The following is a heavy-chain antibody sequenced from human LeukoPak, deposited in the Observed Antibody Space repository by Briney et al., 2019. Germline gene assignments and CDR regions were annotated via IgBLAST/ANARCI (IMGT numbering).Heavy chain of an antibody. J-gene: IGHJ4*02. D-gene: IGHD6-13*01. CDR1: GDSVSSNSAA. CDR2: TYYRSKWYN. V-gene: IGHV6-1*01. Sequence: SQTLSLTCAISGDSVSSNSAAWNWIRQSPSRCLEWLGRTYYRSKWYNDYAVSVKSRITINPDTSKNQFSLKLSSVTAADTAVYYCARGHRGRRPRMAAAGTLDYWGQGTLVTVYS. CDR3: ARGHRGRRPRMAAAGTLDY.